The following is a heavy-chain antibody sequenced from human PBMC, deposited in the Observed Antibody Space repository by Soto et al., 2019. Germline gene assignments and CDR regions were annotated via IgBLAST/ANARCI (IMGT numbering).Heavy chain of an antibody. Sequence: SVKVSCKASGGTFSSSGFSWVRQAPGQGLEWMGMIVPSLDTANYAQKFQARVTITADEVTSTAYMELRSLRSEDTAVYYCARWPQPRYTADPYAVDVWGQGTRVTV. J-gene: IGHJ6*02. D-gene: IGHD3-16*02. CDR3: ARWPQPRYTADPYAVDV. V-gene: IGHV1-69*11. CDR2: IVPSLDTA. CDR1: GGTFSSSG.